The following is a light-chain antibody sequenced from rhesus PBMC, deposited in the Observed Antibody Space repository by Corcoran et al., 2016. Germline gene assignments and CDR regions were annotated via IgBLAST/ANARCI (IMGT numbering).Light chain of an antibody. J-gene: IGKJ2*01. CDR1: ENVNNY. CDR2: KAS. CDR3: QHSYGTPYS. Sequence: DIQMTQSPSSLSASVGDRVTITCRASENVNNYLHWYQQKPGKAPKLLIYKASTLQSGVPSRFSGSGSGTDCTLTISILQPEDFATYYCQHSYGTPYSFGQGTKVEIK. V-gene: IGKV1-74*01.